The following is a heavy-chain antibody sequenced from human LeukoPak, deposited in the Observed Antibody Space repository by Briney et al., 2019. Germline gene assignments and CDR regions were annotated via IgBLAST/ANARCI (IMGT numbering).Heavy chain of an antibody. CDR2: INPISGGT. D-gene: IGHD6-19*01. CDR1: GYTFTVYY. J-gene: IGHJ4*02. V-gene: IGHV1-2*02. CDR3: ASPLGGSGWSPFDY. Sequence: ASVKVSCKASGYTFTVYYMRWVRQAPGQGGGWVGWINPISGGTNYAQKFQGRVTTTRHTSISTAYMKLSRLRSDDTAVYYCASPLGGSGWSPFDYWGQGTLVTVYS.